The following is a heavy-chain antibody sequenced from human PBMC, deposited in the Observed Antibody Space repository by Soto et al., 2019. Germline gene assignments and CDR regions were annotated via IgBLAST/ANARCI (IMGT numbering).Heavy chain of an antibody. J-gene: IGHJ4*02. D-gene: IGHD3-10*01. V-gene: IGHV1-69*02. CDR2: VNPIVSMS. CDR3: VCSYGSGYRAFDY. Sequence: QVQLVQSGAEVKRPGSSVKVSCKASGDTFNFYSINWVRQAPGLGLELMGRVNPIVSMSNYAQKFQGRARMTADKSTSTAYMELSSLRSEDSAIFYCVCSYGSGYRAFDYWGLGGLVTGSS. CDR1: GDTFNFYS.